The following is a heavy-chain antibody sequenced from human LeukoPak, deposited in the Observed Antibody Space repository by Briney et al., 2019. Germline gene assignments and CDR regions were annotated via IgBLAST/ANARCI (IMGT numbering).Heavy chain of an antibody. CDR1: GDSISSSGFY. J-gene: IGHJ4*02. CDR3: ATAPLIDY. CDR2: ISYSGST. Sequence: SETLSLTCTVSGDSISSSGFYGGWIRQPPGKGLEWIGSISYSGSTYYNPSLKSRVTMSVDTSKNQFSLKLSSVTAADTAVYYCATAPLIDYWGQGTLVTVSS. D-gene: IGHD2-21*02. V-gene: IGHV4-39*01.